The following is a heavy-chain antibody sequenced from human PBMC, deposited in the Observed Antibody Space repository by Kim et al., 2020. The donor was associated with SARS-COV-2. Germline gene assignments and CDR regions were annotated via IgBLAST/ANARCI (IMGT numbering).Heavy chain of an antibody. J-gene: IGHJ4*02. V-gene: IGHV3-7*03. Sequence: GGSLRLSCAASGFTFSSYWMSWLRQSPGKGLEWVANIKVDGSEKYYVDSVKGRFNISRDNAENSLYLQMNSLRAEDTAVYYCARGWGGVRPTLGDFWGQGTLVTVSS. CDR2: IKVDGSEK. CDR1: GFTFSSYW. CDR3: ARGWGGVRPTLGDF. D-gene: IGHD3-16*01.